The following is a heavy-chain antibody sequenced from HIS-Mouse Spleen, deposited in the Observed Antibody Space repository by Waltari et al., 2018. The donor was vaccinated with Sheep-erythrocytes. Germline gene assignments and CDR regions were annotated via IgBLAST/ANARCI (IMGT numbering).Heavy chain of an antibody. CDR2: MNPNSGNT. CDR3: ARGHYSGYDFDY. Sequence: QVQLVQSGAEVKKPGAPVKASCKAPGYAFTIHDINWVRQATGQGLEWMGWMNPNSGNTGYAQKFQGRVTMTRNTSISTAYMELSSLRSEDTAVYYCARGHYSGYDFDYWGQGTLVTVSS. D-gene: IGHD5-12*01. V-gene: IGHV1-8*01. CDR1: GYAFTIHD. J-gene: IGHJ4*02.